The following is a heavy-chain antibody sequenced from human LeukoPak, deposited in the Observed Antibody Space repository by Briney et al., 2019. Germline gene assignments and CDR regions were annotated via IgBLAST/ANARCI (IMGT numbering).Heavy chain of an antibody. J-gene: IGHJ4*02. Sequence: GGSLRLSCAASGFTFSDYYMSWIRQAPGKGLEWVSYISSSGSTIYYADSVEGRFTISRDNAKNSLYLQMNSLRAEDTAVYYCARDRSGSYHAAFDYWGQGTLVTVSS. CDR1: GFTFSDYY. CDR3: ARDRSGSYHAAFDY. V-gene: IGHV3-11*01. CDR2: ISSSGSTI. D-gene: IGHD1-26*01.